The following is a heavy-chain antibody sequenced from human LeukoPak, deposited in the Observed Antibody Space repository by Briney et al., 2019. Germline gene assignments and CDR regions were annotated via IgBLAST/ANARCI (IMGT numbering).Heavy chain of an antibody. CDR1: GFTFSSYS. Sequence: GGSLRLSCAASGFTFSSYSMNWVRQAPGKGLEWVSSISSSSSYIYYADSVKGRFTISRDNAKNSLYLQMNSLRAEDTAVYYCASIAVAASPFSHGMDVWGRGTTVTVSS. J-gene: IGHJ6*02. CDR2: ISSSSSYI. V-gene: IGHV3-21*01. CDR3: ASIAVAASPFSHGMDV. D-gene: IGHD6-19*01.